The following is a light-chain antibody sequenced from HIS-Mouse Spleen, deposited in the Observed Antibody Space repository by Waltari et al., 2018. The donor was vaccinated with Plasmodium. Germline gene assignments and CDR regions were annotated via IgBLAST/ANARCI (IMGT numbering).Light chain of an antibody. CDR1: SSHVGRSNL. CDR3: CSYAGSSTRWV. Sequence: QSALTQPASVSGSPGQSITLPCTGTSSHVGRSNLVSCYHNHPGKAPKLMIYEGSKRPLGVSNRFSGSKSGNTASLTSSGLQAEDETDYYCCSYAGSSTRWVFGGGTKLAVL. V-gene: IGLV2-23*01. CDR2: EGS. J-gene: IGLJ3*02.